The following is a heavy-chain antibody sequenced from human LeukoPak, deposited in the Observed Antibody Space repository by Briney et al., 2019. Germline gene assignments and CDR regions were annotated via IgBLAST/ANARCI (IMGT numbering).Heavy chain of an antibody. CDR2: INPNSGGT. V-gene: IGHV1-2*02. Sequence: GASVKVSCKASGYTFTGYYMHWVRQAPGQGLEWMGWINPNSGGTNYAQEFQGRVTMTRDTSISTAYMELSRLRSDDTAVYYCAPSKVRGVMMYWGQGTLVTVSS. CDR3: APSKVRGVMMY. CDR1: GYTFTGYY. D-gene: IGHD3-10*01. J-gene: IGHJ4*02.